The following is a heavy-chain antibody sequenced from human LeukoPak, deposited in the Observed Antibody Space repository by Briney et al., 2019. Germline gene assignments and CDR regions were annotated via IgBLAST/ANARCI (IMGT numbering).Heavy chain of an antibody. CDR2: INSDGSEG. V-gene: IGHV3-7*03. J-gene: IGHJ3*01. Sequence: GSLRLSCAASGFTFSSDAMHWVRQAPGKGLEWVASINSDGSEGYYADVVKGRFTISRDNAKNSLYLQINSLRAEDTAVYYCARSSYSSSSSVWGQGTMVTVSS. D-gene: IGHD6-6*01. CDR1: GFTFSSDA. CDR3: ARSSYSSSSSV.